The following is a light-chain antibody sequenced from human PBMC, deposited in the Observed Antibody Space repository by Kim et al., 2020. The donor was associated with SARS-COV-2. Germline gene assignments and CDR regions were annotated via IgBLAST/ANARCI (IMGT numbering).Light chain of an antibody. V-gene: IGKV1-5*01. J-gene: IGKJ1*01. CDR2: DAS. CDR1: QSISSW. CDR3: QQYNTDVWT. Sequence: ASVGYRVTITCRASQSISSWLAWYQQKPGRAPKLLIYDASTLGSGVPSRFSGSGSGTEFTLTISSLQPDDIAAYYCQQYNTDVWTFGQGTKVDIK.